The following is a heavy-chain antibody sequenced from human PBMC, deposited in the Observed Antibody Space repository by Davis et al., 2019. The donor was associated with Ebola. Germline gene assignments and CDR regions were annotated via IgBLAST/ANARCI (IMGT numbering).Heavy chain of an antibody. V-gene: IGHV3-33*01. Sequence: GESLKISCAASGFTFSSYGMHWVRQAPGKGLEWVEVIWYDGSNKYYADSVKGRFTISRDNSKNTLYLQMNSLRAEDTAVYYCARNNRGGDWDYWGQGTLVTVSS. CDR2: IWYDGSNK. D-gene: IGHD2-21*02. J-gene: IGHJ4*02. CDR3: ARNNRGGDWDY. CDR1: GFTFSSYG.